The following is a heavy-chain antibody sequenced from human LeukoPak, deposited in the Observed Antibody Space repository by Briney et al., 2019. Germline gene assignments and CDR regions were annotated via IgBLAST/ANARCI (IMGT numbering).Heavy chain of an antibody. Sequence: PGGSLRLSCAASGFTFSSYEMNWVRQAPGKGLEWVSYISSSGSTIYYADSVKGRFTISRDNSKNTLYLQMNSLRAEDTAVYYCAKEEGRYFVYYMDVWGKGTTVTISS. D-gene: IGHD3-9*01. CDR3: AKEEGRYFVYYMDV. V-gene: IGHV3-48*03. CDR1: GFTFSSYE. J-gene: IGHJ6*03. CDR2: ISSSGSTI.